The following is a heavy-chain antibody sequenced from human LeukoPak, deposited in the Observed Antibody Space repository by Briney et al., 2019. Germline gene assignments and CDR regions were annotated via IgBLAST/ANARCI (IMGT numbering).Heavy chain of an antibody. V-gene: IGHV3-23*01. CDR3: AKDAPTVLILFDY. J-gene: IGHJ4*02. CDR1: GFTFIIDA. D-gene: IGHD4-23*01. CDR2: IRCRGSRK. Sequence: GGSLRLSCAATGFTFIIDAMSSVRQAAGEGPDWVSGIRCRGSRKYYAAPVKCRFTTSTDNSKNTLYLQMNSLRGEDTAVYYCAKDAPTVLILFDYWGQGTLVTVYS.